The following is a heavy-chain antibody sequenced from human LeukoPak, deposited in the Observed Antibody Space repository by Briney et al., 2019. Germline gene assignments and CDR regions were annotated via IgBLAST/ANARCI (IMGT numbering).Heavy chain of an antibody. D-gene: IGHD4-17*01. V-gene: IGHV4-30-2*05. J-gene: IGHJ4*02. CDR1: GGSISSGGYS. CDR3: ASSYGDARSLDY. Sequence: PSETLSLTCAVSGGSISSGGYSWSWIRQPPGKGLEWIGYIYHSGSTYYNPSLKSRVTISVDTSKNQFSLRLSSVTAADTAVYYCASSYGDARSLDYWGQGTLVTVSS. CDR2: IYHSGST.